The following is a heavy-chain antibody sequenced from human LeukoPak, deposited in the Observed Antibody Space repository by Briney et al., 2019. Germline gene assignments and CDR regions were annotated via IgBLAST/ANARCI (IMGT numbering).Heavy chain of an antibody. CDR2: INSDGSST. CDR3: ARTKGGSDYFYPFDY. D-gene: IGHD3-22*01. CDR1: GFSFSSYW. V-gene: IGHV3-74*01. Sequence: GGSLRLSCAASGFSFSSYWMQWVRQAPGKGLVWVSRINSDGSSTSYADSVKGRFTISRDSAKNTLYLQMNSLRAEDTAVYYCARTKGGSDYFYPFDYWGQGTLVTVSS. J-gene: IGHJ4*02.